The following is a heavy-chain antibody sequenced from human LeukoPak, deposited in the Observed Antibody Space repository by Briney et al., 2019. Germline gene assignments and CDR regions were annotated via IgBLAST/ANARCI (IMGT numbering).Heavy chain of an antibody. J-gene: IGHJ5*02. CDR3: ARDRCSSTSCHNWLDP. Sequence: PGGSLRLSCAASGFTVSSNYMSWVRQAPGKGLEWVSVIYSGGSTYYADSVKGRFTISRDNSKNTLYLQMNSLRAEDTAVYYCARDRCSSTSCHNWLDPWGQGTLVTVSS. D-gene: IGHD2-2*01. CDR2: IYSGGST. V-gene: IGHV3-66*02. CDR1: GFTVSSNY.